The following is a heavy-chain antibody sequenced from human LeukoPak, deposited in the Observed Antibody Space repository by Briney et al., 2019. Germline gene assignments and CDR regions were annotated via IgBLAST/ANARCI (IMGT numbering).Heavy chain of an antibody. CDR3: ARNYGSGSYLHDAFDI. D-gene: IGHD3-10*01. Sequence: ASVKVSCKASGYTFTSYYMHWLRQAPRQGLEWMGWINPNSGCTNYAQKFQGSVTMTRDTSISTAYMEQSRLISDDTGVYYCARNYGSGSYLHDAFDIWGQGTMVTVSS. V-gene: IGHV1-2*02. CDR2: INPNSGCT. J-gene: IGHJ3*02. CDR1: GYTFTSYY.